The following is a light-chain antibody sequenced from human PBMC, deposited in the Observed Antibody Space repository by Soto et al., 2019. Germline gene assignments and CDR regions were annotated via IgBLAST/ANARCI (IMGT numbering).Light chain of an antibody. CDR2: AAS. Sequence: DIQMTQSPSSLSASVGDRVTITCRASQGISNYLAWYQQRPGKVPKLLIYAASTLQSGVQTRFSGSGSGTDFTLTISSLQPEDVATYYCQKYDRAPFTFGPGTKVDIK. J-gene: IGKJ3*01. CDR1: QGISNY. V-gene: IGKV1-27*01. CDR3: QKYDRAPFT.